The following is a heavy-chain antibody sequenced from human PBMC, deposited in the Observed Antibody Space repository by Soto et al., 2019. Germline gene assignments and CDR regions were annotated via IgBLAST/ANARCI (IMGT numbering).Heavy chain of an antibody. Sequence: PWGSLRLSCVVSGFSVSATSIFWGRQSTFKGLEWVSLMHRGGTTDNADSVKGRFTTSRDKSKNTLYLHMNGLRVEDTAVYYCARVNTTLVDHFDCWGQGTLVTVSS. V-gene: IGHV3-53*01. D-gene: IGHD5-18*01. J-gene: IGHJ4*02. CDR3: ARVNTTLVDHFDC. CDR2: MHRGGTT. CDR1: GFSVSATS.